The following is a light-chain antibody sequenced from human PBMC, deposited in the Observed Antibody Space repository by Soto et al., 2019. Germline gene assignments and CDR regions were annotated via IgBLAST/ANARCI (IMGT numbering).Light chain of an antibody. Sequence: QSALTQPPSVSGSPGQSVTISCTGTSSDIANYNRVSWYQLPPGTAPKLMIYEVTNRPSGVPDRFSGSKSDNTASRTISGLQAEDEAEYFCASYTTSDTYVFGTGTKLPV. CDR1: SSDIANYNR. J-gene: IGLJ1*01. V-gene: IGLV2-18*02. CDR2: EVT. CDR3: ASYTTSDTYV.